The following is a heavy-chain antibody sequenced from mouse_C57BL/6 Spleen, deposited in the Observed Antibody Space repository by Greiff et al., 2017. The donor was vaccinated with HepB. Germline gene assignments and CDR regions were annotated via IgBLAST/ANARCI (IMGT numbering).Heavy chain of an antibody. D-gene: IGHD1-1*01. V-gene: IGHV2-6-1*01. CDR3: ARQGVTTERGAMDY. Sequence: VKVEESGPGLVAPSQSLSITCTVSGFSLTSYGVHWVRQPPGKGLEWLVVIWSDGSTTYNSALKSRLSISKDNSKSQVFLKMNSLQTDDTAMYYCARQGVTTERGAMDYWGQGTSVTVSS. CDR2: IWSDGST. J-gene: IGHJ4*01. CDR1: GFSLTSYG.